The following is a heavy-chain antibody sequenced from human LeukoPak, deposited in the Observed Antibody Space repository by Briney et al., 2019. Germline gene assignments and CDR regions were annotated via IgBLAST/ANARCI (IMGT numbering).Heavy chain of an antibody. V-gene: IGHV3-23*01. CDR3: AKDRHGYSYGFFDY. Sequence: PGGSLRLSCAASGFTFSSYAMSWVRQAPGQGLEWVSAIGGGGGSTYYADSVKGRFTISRDNSKNTLYLQMNSLRAEDTAVYYCAKDRHGYSYGFFDYWGQGTLVTVSS. J-gene: IGHJ4*02. CDR2: IGGGGGST. CDR1: GFTFSSYA. D-gene: IGHD5-18*01.